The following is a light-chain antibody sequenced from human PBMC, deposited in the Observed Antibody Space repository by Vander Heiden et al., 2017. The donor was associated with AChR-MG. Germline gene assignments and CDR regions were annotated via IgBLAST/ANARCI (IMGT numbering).Light chain of an antibody. CDR2: DTS. CDR1: QSVSSY. CDR3: QQRSDGHPRWIT. J-gene: IGKJ5*01. V-gene: IGKV3-11*01. Sequence: EIVLTQSPATLSLSPGERATLSCRASQSVSSYLAWYQQKPGQASRLLIYDTSNRATDIPARFSGSGYGKDFTLTISSLDPEEFALYYCQQRSDGHPRWITFGQRTRLDIK.